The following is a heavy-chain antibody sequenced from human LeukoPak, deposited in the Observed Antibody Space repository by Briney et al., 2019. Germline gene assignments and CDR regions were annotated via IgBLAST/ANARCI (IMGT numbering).Heavy chain of an antibody. V-gene: IGHV3-53*01. D-gene: IGHD4/OR15-4a*01. CDR3: ARRAGAYSHPYDY. Sequence: GGSPRLSCTVSGFTVSSNSMSWFRQAPGKGLEWVSFIYSDNTHDSDSVKGRFTISRDNSKNTLYLQMNSLRAEDTAVYYCARRAGAYSHPYDYWGQGTLVTVSS. CDR2: IYSDNT. CDR1: GFTVSSNS. J-gene: IGHJ4*02.